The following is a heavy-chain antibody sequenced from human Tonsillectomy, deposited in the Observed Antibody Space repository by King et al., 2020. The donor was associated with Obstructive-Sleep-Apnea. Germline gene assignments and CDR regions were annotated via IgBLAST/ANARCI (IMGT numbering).Heavy chain of an antibody. V-gene: IGHV1-46*01. D-gene: IGHD3-22*01. Sequence: VQLVQSGAEVKKPGASVKVSCKASGYTFTSYYMHWVRQAPGQGLEWMGIINPSGGSTSYAQKFQGRVTMTRDTSTSTVYMELSSLRSEDTAVYYCARGYYDSNGYYLENDYWGQGTLVTVSS. J-gene: IGHJ4*02. CDR2: INPSGGST. CDR1: GYTFTSYY. CDR3: ARGYYDSNGYYLENDY.